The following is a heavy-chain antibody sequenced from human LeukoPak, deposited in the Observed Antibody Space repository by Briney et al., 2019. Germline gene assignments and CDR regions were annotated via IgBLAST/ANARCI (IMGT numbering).Heavy chain of an antibody. CDR1: GGTFSSYA. V-gene: IGHV1-69*05. CDR3: AREWAAAGNWFDP. Sequence: GASVKVSCKASGGTFSSYAISWVRQAPGQGLEWMGGIIPIFGTANYAQKFQGRVTITTDESTSTAYMELSSLRSEDTAVYYCAREWAAAGNWFDPWGQGTLVTVSS. J-gene: IGHJ5*02. CDR2: IIPIFGTA. D-gene: IGHD6-13*01.